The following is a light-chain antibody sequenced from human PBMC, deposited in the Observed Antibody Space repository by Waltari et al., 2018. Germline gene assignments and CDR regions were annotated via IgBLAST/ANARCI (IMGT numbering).Light chain of an antibody. Sequence: QSALTQPASVSGSPGQSVTIFCAETSNDVGGYHSVPWYQEPPGQAPRVLIYDVSDRPSGVSDRFSGSKSGNTASLTISGLQAEDEADYYCSSQSSNDVVLFGGGTKLTV. CDR3: SSQSSNDVVL. CDR2: DVS. V-gene: IGLV2-14*01. CDR1: SNDVGGYHS. J-gene: IGLJ2*01.